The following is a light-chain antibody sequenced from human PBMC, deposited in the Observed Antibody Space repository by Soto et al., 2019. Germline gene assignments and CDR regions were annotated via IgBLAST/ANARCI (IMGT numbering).Light chain of an antibody. Sequence: QSVLTQPPSASGTPGQRVTISCSGSSFDIGSNSVNWYQQFPGTAPKLLIYSNNQRPSGVPDRFSGSKSGTSASLAISGLQSEDEADYYCAAWDDSLNVVIFGGGTKVTVL. CDR3: AAWDDSLNVVI. CDR1: SFDIGSNS. J-gene: IGLJ2*01. V-gene: IGLV1-44*01. CDR2: SNN.